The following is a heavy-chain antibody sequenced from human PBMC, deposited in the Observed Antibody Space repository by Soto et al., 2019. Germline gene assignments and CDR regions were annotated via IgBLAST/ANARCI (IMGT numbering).Heavy chain of an antibody. J-gene: IGHJ4*02. V-gene: IGHV3-48*02. CDR2: IRSSSTI. CDR1: GFNFNDFS. Sequence: DVQLVESGVGLVQPGGSLRLSGVVSGFNFNDFSMNWVRQAPGKGLEWISYIRSSSTISYADSVKGRFTISRDNAKNSLYLQMNSLRDEDTAVYYCARALSWAFDHWGQGALVTVSS. D-gene: IGHD6-13*01. CDR3: ARALSWAFDH.